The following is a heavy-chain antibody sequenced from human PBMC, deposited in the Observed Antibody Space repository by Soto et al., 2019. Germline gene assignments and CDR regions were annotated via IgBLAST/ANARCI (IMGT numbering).Heavy chain of an antibody. CDR1: GGTFSTYA. J-gene: IGHJ4*02. V-gene: IGHV1-69*12. CDR2: IIPMVGTA. Sequence: QVQLVQSGAEVKKPESSVKVSCKAPGGTFSTYAISWVRQAPGQGLEWMGGIIPMVGTANYAQRFQDRVTITADESTNTVYMELCSLRAEDTAVYFCASGIQLWLRRINNGYSGWGQGTLVTVSS. CDR3: ASGIQLWLRRINNGYSG. D-gene: IGHD5-18*01.